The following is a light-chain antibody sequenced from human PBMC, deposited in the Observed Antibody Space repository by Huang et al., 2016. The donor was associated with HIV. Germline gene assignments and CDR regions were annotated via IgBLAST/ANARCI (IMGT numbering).Light chain of an antibody. CDR3: QQRISWPPSYT. CDR2: ATS. CDR1: QSVSSY. J-gene: IGKJ2*01. V-gene: IGKV3-11*01. Sequence: EIVLTQSPATLSLSPGDRATLSCRASQSVSSYFAWYQQKPGQAPRLLIYATSNRATGVPARFSGSGSGTDFALAISSLEHEYFANYYCQQRISWPPSYTFGQGTKVEI.